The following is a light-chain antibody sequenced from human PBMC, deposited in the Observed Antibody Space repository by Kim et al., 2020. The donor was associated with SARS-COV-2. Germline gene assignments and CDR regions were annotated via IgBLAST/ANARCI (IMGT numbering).Light chain of an antibody. CDR2: QDS. J-gene: IGLJ2*01. CDR3: QAWDSSNVV. V-gene: IGLV3-1*01. Sequence: SVSPGHTASITCSGDKLGDKYACWYQQKPGQSPVLVIYQDSKRPSGIPERFSGSNSGNTATLTISGTQAMDEADYYCQAWDSSNVVFGGGTQLTVL. CDR1: KLGDKY.